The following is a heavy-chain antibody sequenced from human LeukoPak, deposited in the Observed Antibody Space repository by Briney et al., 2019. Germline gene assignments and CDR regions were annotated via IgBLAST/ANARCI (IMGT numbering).Heavy chain of an antibody. D-gene: IGHD2-15*01. CDR1: GDSVSSGTSA. J-gene: IGHJ6*02. CDR3: ARDPGYCYGFDV. V-gene: IGHV6-1*01. CDR2: TYYRSKWYY. Sequence: SQTLSLTCAISGDSVSSGTSAWNWNRQSPSRGLEWLGRTYYRSKWYYEYSVSVKSRITVNADTSKNQFSLQLTSVTPDDTAVYYCARDPGYCYGFDVWGQGTTVTVSS.